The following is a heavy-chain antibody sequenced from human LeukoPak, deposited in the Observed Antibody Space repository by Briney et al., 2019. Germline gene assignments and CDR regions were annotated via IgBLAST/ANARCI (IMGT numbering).Heavy chain of an antibody. CDR2: ISGSGGST. J-gene: IGHJ6*03. V-gene: IGHV3-23*01. CDR1: GFTFSSYA. D-gene: IGHD5-18*01. CDR3: ARTGYSYGVYYYIDV. Sequence: GGSLRLSCAASGFTFSSYAMNWVRRAPGKGLEWVSAISGSGGSTYYADSVKGRFTISRDNSKNTLYLQMNSLRAEDTAVYYCARTGYSYGVYYYIDVWGKGTTVTISS.